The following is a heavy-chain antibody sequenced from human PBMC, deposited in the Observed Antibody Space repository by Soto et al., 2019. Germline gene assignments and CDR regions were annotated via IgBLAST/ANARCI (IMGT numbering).Heavy chain of an antibody. D-gene: IGHD5-12*01. J-gene: IGHJ4*02. CDR3: ARDLGGYVHLWDKSNY. V-gene: IGHV3-30*04. CDR1: GFRFSGFA. Sequence: QVQLVESGGGVVQPGASLRLSCAASGFRFSGFAMHWVRQAPGKGLEWVAVISFDGSEKFYVDSVKGRFSISRDDFHSTVFLQMDSLRHEDTGVYYCARDLGGYVHLWDKSNYWGQGTLVNVSS. CDR2: ISFDGSEK.